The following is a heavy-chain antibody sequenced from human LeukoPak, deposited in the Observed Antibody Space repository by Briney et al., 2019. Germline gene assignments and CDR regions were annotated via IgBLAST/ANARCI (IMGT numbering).Heavy chain of an antibody. CDR2: ISAYNGNT. D-gene: IGHD3-10*01. Sequence: ASVKVSCKASGYTFTSYGINWVRQAPGQGLEWMGWISAYNGNTNYAQKLQGRVTMTTDTSTSTAYMELRSLRSDDTAVYYCAAGYYGSGSYYFDHWGQGTMVTVSS. CDR1: GYTFTSYG. V-gene: IGHV1-18*01. CDR3: AAGYYGSGSYYFDH. J-gene: IGHJ4*02.